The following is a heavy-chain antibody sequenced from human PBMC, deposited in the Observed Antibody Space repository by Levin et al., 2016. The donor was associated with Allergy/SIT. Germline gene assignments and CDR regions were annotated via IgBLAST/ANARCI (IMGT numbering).Heavy chain of an antibody. CDR2: INPNSGGT. D-gene: IGHD3-10*01. J-gene: IGHJ6*03. CDR1: GYTFTGYY. CDR3: ARDGVLLWFGEFPHYYYYYMDV. Sequence: ASVKVSCKASGYTFTGYYMHWVRQAPGQGLEWMGWINPNSGGTNYAQKFQGRVTMTRDTSISTAYMELSRLRSDDTAVYYCARDGVLLWFGEFPHYYYYYMDVWGKGTTVTVSS. V-gene: IGHV1-2*02.